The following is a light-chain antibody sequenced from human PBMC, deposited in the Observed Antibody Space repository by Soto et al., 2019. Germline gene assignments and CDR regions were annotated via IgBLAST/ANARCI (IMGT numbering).Light chain of an antibody. CDR2: GAS. CDR3: QQYGSSGT. CDR1: RSVRSDY. Sequence: EFVLTQSPGTLSLSPGERATLSCRASRSVRSDYLAWYQQRPDQSPRLLIYGASSRATGIPDRFSGSGSGTDFTLTISSLEPEDFAVYYCQQYGSSGTFGQGTKVDIK. J-gene: IGKJ1*01. V-gene: IGKV3-20*01.